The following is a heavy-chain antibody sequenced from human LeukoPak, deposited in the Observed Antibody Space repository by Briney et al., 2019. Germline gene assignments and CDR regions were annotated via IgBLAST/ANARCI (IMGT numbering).Heavy chain of an antibody. CDR2: IYYSGST. J-gene: IGHJ4*02. D-gene: IGHD5-24*01. Sequence: SQTLSLTCTVSGGSISSGDYYWSWIRQPPGKGLEWIGYIYYSGSTYYNPSPKSRVTISVDTSKNQFSLKLSSVTAADTAVYYCARSGRWLHNSGIDYWGQGTLVTVSS. V-gene: IGHV4-30-4*01. CDR1: GGSISSGDYY. CDR3: ARSGRWLHNSGIDY.